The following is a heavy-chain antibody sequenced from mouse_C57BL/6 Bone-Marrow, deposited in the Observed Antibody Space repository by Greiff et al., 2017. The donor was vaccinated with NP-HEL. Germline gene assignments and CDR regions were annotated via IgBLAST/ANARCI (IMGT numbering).Heavy chain of an antibody. CDR2: ISDGGSYT. Sequence: EVKLMESGGGLVKPGGSLKLSCAASGFTFSSYAMSWVRQTPEKRLEWVATISDGGSYTYYPDNVKGRFTISRDNAKNNLYLQMSHLKSEDTAMYYCARWGGYYYFDYWGQGTTLTVSS. D-gene: IGHD2-3*01. CDR1: GFTFSSYA. J-gene: IGHJ2*01. CDR3: ARWGGYYYFDY. V-gene: IGHV5-4*03.